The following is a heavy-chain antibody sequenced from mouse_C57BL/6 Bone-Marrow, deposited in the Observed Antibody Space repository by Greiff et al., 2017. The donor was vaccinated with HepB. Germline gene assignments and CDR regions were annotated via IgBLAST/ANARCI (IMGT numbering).Heavy chain of an antibody. V-gene: IGHV2-9-1*01. CDR2: IWTGGGT. CDR1: GFSLTSYA. D-gene: IGHD1-1*01. CDR3: ARTEYYYGSSYVGFAMDY. J-gene: IGHJ4*01. Sequence: VKLVESGPGLVAPSQSLSITCTVSGFSLTSYAISWVRQPPGKGLEWLGVIWTGGGTNYNSALKSRLSISKDNSKSQVFLKMNSLQTDDTARYYCARTEYYYGSSYVGFAMDYWGQGTSVTVSS.